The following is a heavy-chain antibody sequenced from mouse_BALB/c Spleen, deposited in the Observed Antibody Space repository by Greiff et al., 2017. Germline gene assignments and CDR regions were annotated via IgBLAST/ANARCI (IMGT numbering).Heavy chain of an antibody. CDR2: IWSGGST. V-gene: IGHV2-2*02. CDR1: GFSLTSYG. J-gene: IGHJ4*01. Sequence: VMLVESGPGLVQPSQSLSITCTVSGFSLTSYGVHWVRQSPGKGLEWLGVIWSGGSTDYNAAFISRLSISKDNSKSQVFFKMNSLQANDTAIYYCARGDGNYLYAMDYWGQGTSVTVSS. D-gene: IGHD2-1*01. CDR3: ARGDGNYLYAMDY.